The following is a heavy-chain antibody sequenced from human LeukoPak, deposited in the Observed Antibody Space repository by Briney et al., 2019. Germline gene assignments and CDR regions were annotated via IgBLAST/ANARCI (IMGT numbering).Heavy chain of an antibody. D-gene: IGHD5-24*01. V-gene: IGHV3-11*01. CDR3: AREEDVDGYEGDAFDI. CDR2: ISSSGSTI. J-gene: IGHJ3*02. CDR1: GFTFSDYY. Sequence: GGSLRLSCATSGFTFSDYYMSWIRQAPGKGLEWVSYISSSGSTIYYADSVKGRLTISRDNAKNSLYLQMNSLRAEDTAVYYCAREEDVDGYEGDAFDIWGQGTMVTVSS.